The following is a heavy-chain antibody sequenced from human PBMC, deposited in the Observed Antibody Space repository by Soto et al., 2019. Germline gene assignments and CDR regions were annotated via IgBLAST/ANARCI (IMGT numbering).Heavy chain of an antibody. CDR2: IYPGDSDT. Sequence: EVQLVQSGAEVKKPGESLKISCKASGYSFTDIWIGWVRQMPGKGLEWMGVIYPGDSDTRYSPSFQGQVSISADKSIRIAYLRWSSLKASDTAMYYCVATYGDYLDYWGQGTLVTVSS. D-gene: IGHD4-17*01. CDR1: GYSFTDIW. CDR3: VATYGDYLDY. V-gene: IGHV5-51*01. J-gene: IGHJ4*02.